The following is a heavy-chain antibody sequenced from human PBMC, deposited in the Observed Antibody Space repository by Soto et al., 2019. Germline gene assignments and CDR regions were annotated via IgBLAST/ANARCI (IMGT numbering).Heavy chain of an antibody. Sequence: QVQLVESGGGVVQPGRSLRLSCAASGFTFNAYAIHWVRQAPGKGLEWVTVISYDGSTKYYADSVKGRFSVSRDNSKNTLYLEIDSLSVEDTAVYYCARDRRTLSLTYDYWGPGTLFSVSS. CDR3: ARDRRTLSLTYDY. CDR1: GFTFNAYA. D-gene: IGHD3-9*01. J-gene: IGHJ4*02. V-gene: IGHV3-30*04. CDR2: ISYDGSTK.